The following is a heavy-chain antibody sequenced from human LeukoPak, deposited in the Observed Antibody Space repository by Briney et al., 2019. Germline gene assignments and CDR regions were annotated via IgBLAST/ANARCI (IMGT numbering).Heavy chain of an antibody. CDR1: GITLSNYG. CDR2: ISGSGGGT. V-gene: IGHV3-23*01. J-gene: IGHJ4*02. CDR3: AKRGVVIRVILVGFHKEAYYFDS. Sequence: PGGSLRLSCAVSGITLSNYGMSWVRQAPGKGLEWVAGISGSGGGTNYADSVKGRFSISRDNSKNTLYLQMNSLRAEDTAVYFCAKRGVVIRVILVGFHKEAYYFDSWGQGTPVTVSS. D-gene: IGHD3-22*01.